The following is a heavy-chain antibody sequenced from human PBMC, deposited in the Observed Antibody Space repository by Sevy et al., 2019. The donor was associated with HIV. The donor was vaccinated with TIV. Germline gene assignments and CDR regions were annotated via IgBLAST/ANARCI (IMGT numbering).Heavy chain of an antibody. Sequence: SETLSLTCTVSGGSLTSDDSYWSWIRQPPGKGLEWLGYIHYTGGTYYNPFLKSRIAMSVDTSEEQFSLRLSFLTAADTAFDYCANKRGYSHGPFDYWGQGILVTVSS. V-gene: IGHV4-30-4*01. D-gene: IGHD5-12*01. CDR3: ANKRGYSHGPFDY. CDR1: GGSLTSDDSY. J-gene: IGHJ4*02. CDR2: IHYTGGT.